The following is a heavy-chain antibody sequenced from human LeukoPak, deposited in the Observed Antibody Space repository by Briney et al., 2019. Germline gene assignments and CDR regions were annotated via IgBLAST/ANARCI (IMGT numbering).Heavy chain of an antibody. J-gene: IGHJ4*02. CDR1: GFTFSRYS. Sequence: GGSLRLSCAASGFTFSRYSMHWVRQAPGKGLVWVSRINSDGSSTSYADSVKGRFTISRDNAKNTLYLQMNSLRAEDTAVYYCARAWDSSGYYYFDYWGQGTLVTVSS. CDR2: INSDGSST. V-gene: IGHV3-74*01. CDR3: ARAWDSSGYYYFDY. D-gene: IGHD3-22*01.